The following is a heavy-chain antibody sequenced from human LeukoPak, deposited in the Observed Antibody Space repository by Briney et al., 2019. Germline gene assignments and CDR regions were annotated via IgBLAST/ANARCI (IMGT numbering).Heavy chain of an antibody. CDR3: ARKYSSSWYGGDAFDI. CDR2: IYYSGST. Sequence: SETLSLTCTVSGGSFSSPYWSWIRQPPGKGLEWIGSIYYSGSTYYNPSLKSRVTISVDTSKNQFSLKLSSVTAADTAVYYCARKYSSSWYGGDAFDIWGQGTMVTVSS. J-gene: IGHJ3*02. CDR1: GGSFSSPY. D-gene: IGHD6-13*01. V-gene: IGHV4-59*11.